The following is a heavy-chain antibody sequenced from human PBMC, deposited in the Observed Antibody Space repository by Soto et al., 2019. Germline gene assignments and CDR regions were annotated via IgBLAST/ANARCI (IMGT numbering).Heavy chain of an antibody. CDR3: TRVQRPVLRFLEWFPDDYYYYGMDV. CDR1: GFTFGDYA. D-gene: IGHD3-3*01. CDR2: IRSKAYGGTT. Sequence: GGSLRLSCTASGFTFGDYAMSWVRQAPGKGLEWVGFIRSKAYGGTTEYAASVKGRFTISRDDSKSIAYLQMNSLKTEDTAVYYCTRVQRPVLRFLEWFPDDYYYYGMDVWGQGTTVTVSS. V-gene: IGHV3-49*04. J-gene: IGHJ6*02.